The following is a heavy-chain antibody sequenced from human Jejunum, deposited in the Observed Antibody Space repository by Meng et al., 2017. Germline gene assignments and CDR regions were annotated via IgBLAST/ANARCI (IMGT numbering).Heavy chain of an antibody. J-gene: IGHJ4*02. CDR2: IDHSGST. CDR1: GGSFSGYY. V-gene: IGHV4-34*01. CDR3: ARGGDPRAYYFDY. Sequence: QEWGAGLLKPSETLSLTCAFYGGSFSGYYCGWIRQAPGKGLEWIGDIDHSGSTNYNPSLKNRVTISVDTSRNQISLNLNSVTAADTAVYYCARGGDPRAYYFDYWGQGNLVTVSS. D-gene: IGHD3-10*01.